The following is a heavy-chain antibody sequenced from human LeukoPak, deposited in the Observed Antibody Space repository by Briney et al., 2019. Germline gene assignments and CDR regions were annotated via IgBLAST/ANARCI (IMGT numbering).Heavy chain of an antibody. CDR2: IWQDGSDE. Sequence: PGGSLRLSCAASGLTFSHYWMSWVRQAPGKGLEWVANIWQDGSDEYYVDSLKGRFTISRDNAKNSLYLQMNTLRAEDTAVYYCARKTGGYDLVIFDYWGHGTLVT. CDR1: GLTFSHYW. CDR3: ARKTGGYDLVIFDY. J-gene: IGHJ4*01. V-gene: IGHV3-7*02. D-gene: IGHD5-12*01.